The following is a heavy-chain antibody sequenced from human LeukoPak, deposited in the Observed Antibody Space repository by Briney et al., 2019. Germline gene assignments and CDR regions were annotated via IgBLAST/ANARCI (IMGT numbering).Heavy chain of an antibody. J-gene: IGHJ4*02. V-gene: IGHV6-1*01. Sequence: SQTLSLTCAISGDSVSSNSVAWNWIRRSPSRGLEWLGRTYYRSKWYNDYAVSVKSRMTLNADTSKNQFSLQLNSVTPEDTALYYCTRFYNIHSFDSWGQGTLVTVSS. CDR2: TYYRSKWYN. D-gene: IGHD3-10*01. CDR3: TRFYNIHSFDS. CDR1: GDSVSSNSVA.